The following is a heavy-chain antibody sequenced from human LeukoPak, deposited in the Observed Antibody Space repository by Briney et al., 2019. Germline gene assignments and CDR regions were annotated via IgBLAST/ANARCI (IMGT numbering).Heavy chain of an antibody. V-gene: IGHV4-59*08. CDR2: IYYSGST. D-gene: IGHD3-22*01. CDR1: GGSISGYY. J-gene: IGHJ4*02. CDR3: ARQDSSGYYGYFYFDY. Sequence: KPSETLSLTCTVSGGSISGYYWSWIRQPPGKGLEWIGYIYYSGSTNYNPSLKSRVTISVDTSKNQFSLKLSSVTAADTAVYYCARQDSSGYYGYFYFDYWGQGTLVTVSS.